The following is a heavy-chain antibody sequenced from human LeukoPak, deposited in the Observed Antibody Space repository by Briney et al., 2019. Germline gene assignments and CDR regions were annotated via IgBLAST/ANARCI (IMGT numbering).Heavy chain of an antibody. CDR2: IVVGSGNT. Sequence: ASVKVSCKASGFTFTSSAMQWVRQARGQRLEWIGWIVVGSGNTNYAQKFQERVTITRDMSTSTAYMELSSLRSEDTAVYYCAASPQGWDGANPGVYYFDYWGQGTLVTVSS. V-gene: IGHV1-58*02. D-gene: IGHD1-26*01. J-gene: IGHJ4*02. CDR3: AASPQGWDGANPGVYYFDY. CDR1: GFTFTSSA.